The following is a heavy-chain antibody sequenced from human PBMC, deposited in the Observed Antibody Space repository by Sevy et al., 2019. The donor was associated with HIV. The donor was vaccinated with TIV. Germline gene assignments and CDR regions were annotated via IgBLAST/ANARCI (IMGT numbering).Heavy chain of an antibody. Sequence: ASVKFSCKASGGTFSSYAISWVRQAPGQGLEWMGGIIPILGIANYAQKFQGRVTITADKSTSTAYMELSSLRSEDTAVYYCARDGDYYDSSGHGRVDWFDPWGQGTLVTVSS. CDR2: IIPILGIA. CDR1: GGTFSSYA. V-gene: IGHV1-69*10. CDR3: ARDGDYYDSSGHGRVDWFDP. D-gene: IGHD3-22*01. J-gene: IGHJ5*02.